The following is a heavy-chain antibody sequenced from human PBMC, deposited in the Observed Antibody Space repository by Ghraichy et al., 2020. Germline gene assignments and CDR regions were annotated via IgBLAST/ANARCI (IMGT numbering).Heavy chain of an antibody. CDR1: VGSFSGCY. Sequence: SETLSLTCAVYVGSFSGCYWSWIRQPPGKGLEWIGEINHSGSTNYNPSLRSRVTISLDTSKNQFSLTLRSVTAADTAVYYCARGGYCSSTSCFLKWFDPWGQGTLVTVSS. V-gene: IGHV4-34*01. CDR2: INHSGST. J-gene: IGHJ5*02. CDR3: ARGGYCSSTSCFLKWFDP. D-gene: IGHD2-2*01.